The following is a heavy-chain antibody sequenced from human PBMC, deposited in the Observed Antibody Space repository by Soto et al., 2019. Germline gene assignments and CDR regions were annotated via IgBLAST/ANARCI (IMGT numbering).Heavy chain of an antibody. CDR1: GGSISSSSYY. V-gene: IGHV4-39*01. Sequence: QLQLQESGPGLVKPSETLSLTCTVSGGSISSSSYYWGWIRQPPGKGLEWIGSIYYSGSTYYNPSLKTRVTISVDTSKNQFALKLSSVTAADTAVYYCARHKGYYYYDGMDVWGQGTTVTVSS. CDR2: IYYSGST. CDR3: ARHKGYYYYDGMDV. J-gene: IGHJ6*02.